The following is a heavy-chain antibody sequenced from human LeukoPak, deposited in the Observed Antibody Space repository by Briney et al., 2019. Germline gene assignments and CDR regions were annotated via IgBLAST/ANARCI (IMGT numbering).Heavy chain of an antibody. V-gene: IGHV1-2*06. CDR3: ARVRGVSYWFDP. CDR1: GYTFTGYY. J-gene: IGHJ5*02. CDR2: INPNSGGT. D-gene: IGHD3-10*01. Sequence: KPGASVKVSSKASGYTFTGYYMHWVRQAPGQGLEWMGRINPNSGGTNYAQKFQGRVTMTRDTSISTAYMELSRLRSDDTAVYYCARVRGVSYWFDPWGQGTLVTVSS.